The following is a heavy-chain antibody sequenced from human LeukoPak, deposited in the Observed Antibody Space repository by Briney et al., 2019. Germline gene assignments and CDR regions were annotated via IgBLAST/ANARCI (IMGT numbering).Heavy chain of an antibody. CDR1: GGSISSYY. J-gene: IGHJ6*02. CDR3: ARERRSYRYYGMDV. V-gene: IGHV4-34*01. CDR2: INHSGST. D-gene: IGHD5-18*01. Sequence: SETLSLTCTVSGGSISSYYWSWIRQPPGKGLEWIGEINHSGSTNYNPSLKSRVTISVDTSKNQFSLKLSSVTAADTAVYYCARERRSYRYYGMDVWGQGTTVTVSS.